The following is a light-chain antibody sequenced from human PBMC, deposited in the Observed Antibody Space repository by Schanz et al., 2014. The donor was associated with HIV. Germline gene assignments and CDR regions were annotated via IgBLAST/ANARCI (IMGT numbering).Light chain of an antibody. V-gene: IGKV3-20*01. J-gene: IGKJ4*01. CDR2: GAS. CDR3: QQYGGSPLT. CDR1: QSFSSSY. Sequence: EIVLTQSPGTLSLSPGERVTLSCRASQSFSSSYLAWYQQKPGQAPRLLMYGASSRATGIPDRFSGSGSGADFTLTVNRLEAEDFALYYCQQYGGSPLTFGGGTKVERK.